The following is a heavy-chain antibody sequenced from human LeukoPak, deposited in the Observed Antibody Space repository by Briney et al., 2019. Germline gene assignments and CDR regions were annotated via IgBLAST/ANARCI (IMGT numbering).Heavy chain of an antibody. D-gene: IGHD3-3*02. CDR1: GFSLSTSGMR. Sequence: SGPTLENPTQTLTLTCTFSGFSLSTSGMRVSWIRQPPGKALEWLARIDWDDDKFYSTSLKTRLTISKDTSKNQVVLTMTNMDPVDTATYYCARAQGLAFDYWGQGTLVTVSS. CDR3: ARAQGLAFDY. J-gene: IGHJ4*02. V-gene: IGHV2-70*04. CDR2: IDWDDDK.